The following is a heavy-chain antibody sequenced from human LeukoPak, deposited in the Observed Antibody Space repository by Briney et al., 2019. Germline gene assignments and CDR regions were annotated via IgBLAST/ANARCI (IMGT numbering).Heavy chain of an antibody. J-gene: IGHJ3*02. D-gene: IGHD4-23*01. V-gene: IGHV1-18*01. Sequence: GASVKVSCKASGYTFTSYGISWVRQAPGQGLEWMGWISTYKGNTNYAQKFQGRVTMTTDTSTSTAYMELRSLRSDDTAIYYCATRDDYGGNSDTFDIWGQGTMVTVSS. CDR1: GYTFTSYG. CDR3: ATRDDYGGNSDTFDI. CDR2: ISTYKGNT.